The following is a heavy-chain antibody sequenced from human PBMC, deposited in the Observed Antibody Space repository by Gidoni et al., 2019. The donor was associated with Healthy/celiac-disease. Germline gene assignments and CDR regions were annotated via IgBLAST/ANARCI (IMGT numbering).Heavy chain of an antibody. CDR3: AREVVGRFDY. J-gene: IGHJ4*02. CDR2: IYHSGSS. CDR1: GYSISSGYY. D-gene: IGHD2-15*01. V-gene: IGHV4-38-2*02. Sequence: QVQLQESGPGLVKPSETLSLTCTVSGYSISSGYYWGWIRQPPGKGLEWIGSIYHSGSSYYNPSLKSRVTISVDTSKNQFSLKLSSVTAADTAVYYCAREVVGRFDYWGQGTLVTVSS.